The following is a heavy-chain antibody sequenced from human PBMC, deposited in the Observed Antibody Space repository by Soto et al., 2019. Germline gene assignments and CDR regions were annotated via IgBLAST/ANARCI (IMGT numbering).Heavy chain of an antibody. V-gene: IGHV3-30*04. D-gene: IGHD1-26*01. J-gene: IGHJ6*02. CDR1: GFTFRHYP. CDR3: VRDQGWGGSYSFGYYGMDV. CDR2: ISYDGSKE. Sequence: QVQLVESGGGVVQPGRSLRLSCAGSGFTFRHYPMHWVRQAPGKGLEWVAVISYDGSKEDYADSVKGRFTISRDNSENTWYLQMNNLRPGDTAVFYCVRDQGWGGSYSFGYYGMDVWGQGTTVTVSS.